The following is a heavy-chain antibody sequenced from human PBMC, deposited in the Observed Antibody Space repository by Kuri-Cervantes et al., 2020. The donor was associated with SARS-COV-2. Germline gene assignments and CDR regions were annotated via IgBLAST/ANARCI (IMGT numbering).Heavy chain of an antibody. V-gene: IGHV3-21*01. CDR1: GFTFGDYA. CDR2: ISSSSSYI. D-gene: IGHD2-2*01. CDR3: ASFPYVLPDLYYFDY. J-gene: IGHJ4*02. Sequence: GESLKISCTASGFTFGDYALSWFRQAPGKGLEWVSSISSSSSYIYYADSVKGRFTISRDNAKNSLYLQMNSLRAEDTAVYYCASFPYVLPDLYYFDYWGQGTLVTVSS.